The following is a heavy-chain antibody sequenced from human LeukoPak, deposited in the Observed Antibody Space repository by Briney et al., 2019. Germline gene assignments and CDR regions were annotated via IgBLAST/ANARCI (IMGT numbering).Heavy chain of an antibody. D-gene: IGHD3-10*01. V-gene: IGHV3-13*01. CDR2: IGSAGDT. Sequence: GGSLRLSCAASGFTFSSYDMHWVRQATGKGLEWVSAIGSAGDTYYPGSVKGRFTISRENAKNSLYLQMNSLRAGDTAVYYCARGNMVRGWDVWGKGTTVTISS. CDR1: GFTFSSYD. J-gene: IGHJ6*04. CDR3: ARGNMVRGWDV.